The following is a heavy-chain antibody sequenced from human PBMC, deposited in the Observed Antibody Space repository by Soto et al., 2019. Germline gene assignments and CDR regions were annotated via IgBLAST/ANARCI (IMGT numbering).Heavy chain of an antibody. J-gene: IGHJ4*02. CDR2: ISAYNGNT. V-gene: IGHV1-18*01. CDR3: AGGYDSRGLFLDY. CDR1: GYTFTSYG. D-gene: IGHD3-22*01. Sequence: QVQLVQSGAEVKKPGASVKVSCKASGYTFTSYGISWVRQAPGQGLEWMGWISAYNGNTNYAQKLQGRVTMTTDTPANTAKRELRSRGSDDTAVYYGAGGYDSRGLFLDYWGQETLVTVSS.